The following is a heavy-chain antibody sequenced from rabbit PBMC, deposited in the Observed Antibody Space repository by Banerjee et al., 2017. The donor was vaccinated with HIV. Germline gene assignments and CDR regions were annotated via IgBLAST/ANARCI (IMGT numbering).Heavy chain of an antibody. V-gene: IGHV1S45*01. J-gene: IGHJ6*01. D-gene: IGHD4-2*01. Sequence: QKQLVESGGGLVQPEGSLTLTCTASGFTISSGYDMCWVRQAPGKGLEWIACIYAGSSGSTYYASWVNGRFTIARTSSTTVTLQMTSLTAADTATYFCARDHTDYAGVGDALDLWGQGTLVTVS. CDR1: GFTISSGYD. CDR2: IYAGSSGST. CDR3: ARDHTDYAGVGDALDL.